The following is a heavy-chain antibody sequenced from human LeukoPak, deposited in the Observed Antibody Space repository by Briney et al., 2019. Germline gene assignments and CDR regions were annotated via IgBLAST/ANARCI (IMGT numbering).Heavy chain of an antibody. CDR1: GFTFNMYG. D-gene: IGHD3-3*01. CDR3: AKNPPAIFGVALPGDYYYYGMDV. CDR2: ISYDGSNK. J-gene: IGHJ6*02. Sequence: GGSLRLSCGASGFTFNMYGMHWVRQAPGKGLEWVAVISYDGSNKYYADSVKGRFTISRDNSKNTLYLQMNSLRAEDTAVYYCAKNPPAIFGVALPGDYYYYGMDVWGQGTTVTVSS. V-gene: IGHV3-30*18.